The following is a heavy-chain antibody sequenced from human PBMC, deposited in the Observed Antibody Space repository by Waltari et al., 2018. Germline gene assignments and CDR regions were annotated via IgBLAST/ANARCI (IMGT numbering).Heavy chain of an antibody. V-gene: IGHV4-59*11. CDR2: IYYSGST. CDR1: GGSISSHY. J-gene: IGHJ4*02. D-gene: IGHD6-6*01. Sequence: QVQLQESGPGLVKPSETLSLTCTVSGGSISSHYWSWIRQPPGKGLEWIGYIYYSGSTNSTPSLKSRVTISVDTSKNQFSLKLSSVTAADTAVYYCAGSSSSGPDYWGQGTLVTVSS. CDR3: AGSSSSGPDY.